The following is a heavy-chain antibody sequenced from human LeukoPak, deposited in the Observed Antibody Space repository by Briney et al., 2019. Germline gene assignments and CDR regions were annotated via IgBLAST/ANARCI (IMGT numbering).Heavy chain of an antibody. J-gene: IGHJ6*03. CDR3: ARVPMGASNYYMDV. CDR1: GASISRGGYY. CDR2: IYHSGST. V-gene: IGHV4-31*03. D-gene: IGHD1-26*01. Sequence: SETVSLTCTVSGASISRGGYYWSWSRQHPGKGLEWIGYIYHSGSTYYNPSLKSRVTISVDTSKNQSSLNLSSVTAADTAVYYCARVPMGASNYYMDVWGRGTTVTVSS.